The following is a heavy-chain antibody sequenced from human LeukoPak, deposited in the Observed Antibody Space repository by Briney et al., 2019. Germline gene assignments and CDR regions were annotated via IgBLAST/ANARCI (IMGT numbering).Heavy chain of an antibody. D-gene: IGHD3-3*01. J-gene: IGHJ6*03. CDR1: GFTFSSYA. V-gene: IGHV3-23*01. CDR2: ISGSGGST. CDR3: ASFLEWLPHPTYYYMDV. Sequence: GGSLRLSCAASGFTFSSYAMSWVRRAPGKGLEWVSAISGSGGSTYYADSVKGRFTISRDNSKNTLYLQMNSLRAEDTAVYYCASFLEWLPHPTYYYMDVWGKGTTVTVSS.